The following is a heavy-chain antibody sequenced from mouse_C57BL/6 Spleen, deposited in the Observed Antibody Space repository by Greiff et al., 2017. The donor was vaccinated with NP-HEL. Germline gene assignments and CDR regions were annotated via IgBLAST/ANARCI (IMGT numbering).Heavy chain of an antibody. CDR1: GFTFSSYA. CDR3: ARAIYDGYYNY. V-gene: IGHV5-4*03. CDR2: ISDGGSYT. D-gene: IGHD2-3*01. J-gene: IGHJ2*01. Sequence: EVKLVESGGGLVKPGGSLKLSCAASGFTFSSYAMSWVRQTPEKRLEWVATISDGGSYTYYPDNVQGRFTISRDNAKNNLYLQMSHLKSEDTAMYYCARAIYDGYYNYWGQGTTLTVSS.